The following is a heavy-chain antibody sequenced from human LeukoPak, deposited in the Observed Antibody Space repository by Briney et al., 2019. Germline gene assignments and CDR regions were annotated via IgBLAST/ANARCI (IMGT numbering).Heavy chain of an antibody. J-gene: IGHJ4*02. CDR3: ARGGVGATFY. V-gene: IGHV3-7*01. Sequence: GGSLRLSYAASGFTFSDYYMSWVRQAPGKGLEWVANIKQDGNEKYYVDSVKGRFTISRDNAKKSLYLQMNSLRAEDTAVYYCARGGVGATFYWGQGTLVTVSS. CDR2: IKQDGNEK. CDR1: GFTFSDYY. D-gene: IGHD1-26*01.